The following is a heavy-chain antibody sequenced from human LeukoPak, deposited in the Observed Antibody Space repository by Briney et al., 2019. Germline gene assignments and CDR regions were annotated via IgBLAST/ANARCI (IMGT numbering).Heavy chain of an antibody. J-gene: IGHJ4*02. Sequence: GGSLRFSCAAAGFTFSNYGMSWVRQAPGKGLEWVATISCRGGSTYYADSVKGRFTISRDNSKNTLYLQMNRLSAEDTAISYCAKPLPGSSYNFGYWGPGTLVPASS. CDR2: ISCRGGST. CDR3: AKPLPGSSYNFGY. V-gene: IGHV3-23*01. CDR1: GFTFSNYG. D-gene: IGHD3-10*01.